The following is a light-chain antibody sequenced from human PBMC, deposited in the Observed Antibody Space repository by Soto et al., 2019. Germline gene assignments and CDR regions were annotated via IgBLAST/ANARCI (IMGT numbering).Light chain of an antibody. Sequence: DIQLTQPPSFLSASVGDRVTITCRASQGISSYLAWYKQKPGKAPKLLFYAASTLQSGVPSRVSGSGSGTEFTLTIRSLQPEDFATYYCQQLNSYPRGLTFGGGTKVEIK. J-gene: IGKJ4*01. CDR1: QGISSY. CDR3: QQLNSYPRGLT. CDR2: AAS. V-gene: IGKV1-9*01.